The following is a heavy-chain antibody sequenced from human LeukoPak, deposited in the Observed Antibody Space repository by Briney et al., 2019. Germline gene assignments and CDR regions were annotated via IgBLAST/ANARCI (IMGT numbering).Heavy chain of an antibody. CDR3: AKGGVPGTNYLDY. J-gene: IGHJ4*02. D-gene: IGHD6-19*01. CDR1: GFTLSSYG. CDR2: IWYDGSNK. Sequence: PGGSLRLSCAASGFTLSSYGMHWVRQAPGKGLEWVAVIWYDGSNKYYADSVKGRFTISRDNSKNTLYLQMNSLRAEDTAVYYCAKGGVPGTNYLDYWGQGTLVTVSS. V-gene: IGHV3-33*06.